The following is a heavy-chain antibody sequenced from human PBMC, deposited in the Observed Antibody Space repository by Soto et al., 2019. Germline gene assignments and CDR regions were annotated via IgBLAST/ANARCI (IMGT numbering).Heavy chain of an antibody. D-gene: IGHD1-20*01. Sequence: SETLSLTCTVSGGSISSSSYYWGWIRQPPGKGLEWIGSIYYSGSTYYNPSLKSRVTISVDTSKNQFSLKLISVTAADTAVYYCARHLNWNFDYWGQGTLVTVSS. V-gene: IGHV4-39*01. CDR3: ARHLNWNFDY. J-gene: IGHJ4*02. CDR1: GGSISSSSYY. CDR2: IYYSGST.